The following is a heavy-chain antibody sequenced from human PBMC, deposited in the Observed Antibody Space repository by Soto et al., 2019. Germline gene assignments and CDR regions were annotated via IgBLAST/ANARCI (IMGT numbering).Heavy chain of an antibody. CDR3: AREKRAHRYYYYGMDV. CDR2: IYSGGST. V-gene: IGHV3-66*01. CDR1: GFTFSSYA. J-gene: IGHJ6*02. Sequence: GGSLRLSCAASGFTFSSYAMSWVRQAPGKGLEWVSVIYSGGSTYYADSVKGRFTISRDNSKNTLYLQMNSLRAEDTAVYYCAREKRAHRYYYYGMDVWGQGTTVTVSS.